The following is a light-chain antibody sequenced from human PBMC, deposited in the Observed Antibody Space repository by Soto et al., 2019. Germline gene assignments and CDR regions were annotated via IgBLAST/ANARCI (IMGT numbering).Light chain of an antibody. Sequence: DIKMTQSPSSLSASVGDRVTITCRASQYISNYLNWYQQKSGTAPNLLIHTAATLQSGVPSRFRGRGSGPDFTLSISSVQPDDFAIYVCQQSYSTPPSFGQGATLEIK. V-gene: IGKV1-39*01. CDR2: TAA. J-gene: IGKJ2*01. CDR3: QQSYSTPPS. CDR1: QYISNY.